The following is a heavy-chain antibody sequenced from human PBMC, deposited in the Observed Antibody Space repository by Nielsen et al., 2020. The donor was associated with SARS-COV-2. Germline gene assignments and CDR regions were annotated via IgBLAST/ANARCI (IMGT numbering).Heavy chain of an antibody. CDR2: ISYDGSNK. D-gene: IGHD6-13*01. Sequence: WIRQPPGKGLEWVAVISYDGSNKYYADSVKGRFTISRDNSKNTLYLQMNSLRAEDTAVYYCARTGYRDWGTIYYWGQGTLVTVSS. CDR3: ARTGYRDWGTIYY. V-gene: IGHV3-30*03. J-gene: IGHJ4*02.